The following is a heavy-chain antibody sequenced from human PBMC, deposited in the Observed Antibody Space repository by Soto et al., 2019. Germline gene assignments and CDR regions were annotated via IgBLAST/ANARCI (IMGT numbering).Heavy chain of an antibody. CDR2: INPNSGGT. V-gene: IGHV1-2*02. CDR1: GYTFTGYY. J-gene: IGHJ6*02. CDR3: ATLVDQNAVDYYYYYGMDV. D-gene: IGHD6-19*01. Sequence: EASVKVSCKASGYTFTGYYMHWVRQAPGQGLEWMGWINPNSGGTNYAQKFQGRVTMTRDTSISTAYMELSRLRSDDTAVYYCATLVDQNAVDYYYYYGMDVWGQGTTVTVSS.